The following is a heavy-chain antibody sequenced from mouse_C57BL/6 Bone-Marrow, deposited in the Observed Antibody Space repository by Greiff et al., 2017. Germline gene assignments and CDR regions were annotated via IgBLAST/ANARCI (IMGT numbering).Heavy chain of an antibody. CDR1: GFNIKDDY. D-gene: IGHD2-1*01. J-gene: IGHJ4*01. V-gene: IGHV14-4*01. CDR3: TTYGNYEEYYAMDY. CDR2: IDPENGDT. Sequence: VQLQQSGAELVRPGASVKLSCTASGFNIKDDYMHWVKQRPEQGLEWIGWIDPENGDTEYASKFQGKATITADTSSNTAYLQLSSLTSEDTAVYYCTTYGNYEEYYAMDYRGQGTSVTVSS.